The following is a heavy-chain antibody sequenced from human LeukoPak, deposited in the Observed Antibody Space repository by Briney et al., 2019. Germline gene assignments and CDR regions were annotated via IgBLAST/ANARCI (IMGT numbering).Heavy chain of an antibody. J-gene: IGHJ4*02. CDR3: ARGGPMGRDGYTFGY. V-gene: IGHV1-69*13. Sequence: SVTVSFKASGGTFSSYAISWVRQAPGQGLEWMGGIIPIFGTANYAQKFQGRVTITADESTSTAYMELSSLRSEDTAVYYCARGGPMGRDGYTFGYWGQGTLVTVSS. CDR2: IIPIFGTA. D-gene: IGHD5-24*01. CDR1: GGTFSSYA.